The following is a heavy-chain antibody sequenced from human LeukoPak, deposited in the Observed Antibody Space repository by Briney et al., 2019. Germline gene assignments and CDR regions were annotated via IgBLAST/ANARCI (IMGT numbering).Heavy chain of an antibody. CDR1: GGSISNYY. CDR2: IHYSGAT. CDR3: ARRGGLWFGDSYYYYMDV. Sequence: SETLSLTCTVPGGSISNYYWSWIRQPPGKGLEWIGYIHYSGATNYNPSLKSRVTTSVDTSTNQFSLKLTSVTAADTAVYYCARRGGLWFGDSYYYYMDVWGKGTTVTVSS. J-gene: IGHJ6*03. V-gene: IGHV4-59*01. D-gene: IGHD3-10*01.